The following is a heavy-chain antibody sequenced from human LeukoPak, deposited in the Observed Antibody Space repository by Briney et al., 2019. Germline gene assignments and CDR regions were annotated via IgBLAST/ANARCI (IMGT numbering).Heavy chain of an antibody. CDR2: IRSKANSYAT. J-gene: IGHJ4*02. Sequence: PGGSLRLSCAASGFTFSNYAMHWVRQASGKGLEWVGRIRSKANSYATAYAASVKGRFTISRDDSKNTLYLQMNSLKTEDTAVYYCTTDGLYYYDSSGYYSDWGQGTLVTVSS. D-gene: IGHD3-22*01. CDR1: GFTFSNYA. V-gene: IGHV3-73*01. CDR3: TTDGLYYYDSSGYYSD.